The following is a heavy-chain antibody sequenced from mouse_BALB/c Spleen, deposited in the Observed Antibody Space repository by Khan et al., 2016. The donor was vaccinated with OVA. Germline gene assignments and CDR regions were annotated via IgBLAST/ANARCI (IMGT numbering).Heavy chain of an antibody. Sequence: EVELVESGGGLVQPGGSRKLSCAASGFTFSSFGMHWVRQAPKKGLEWVAYISIGSSTIYYVYTVKGRFTISRDSPKNTLFLQMASLRSEDTAMYYCARSGGNCHWYLDVWGAGTSVTVSS. CDR3: ARSGGNCHWYLDV. CDR2: ISIGSSTI. D-gene: IGHD2-1*01. CDR1: GFTFSSFG. J-gene: IGHJ1*01. V-gene: IGHV5-17*02.